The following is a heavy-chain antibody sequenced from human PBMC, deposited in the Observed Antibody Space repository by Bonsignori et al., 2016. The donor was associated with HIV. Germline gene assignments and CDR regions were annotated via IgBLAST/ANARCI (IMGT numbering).Heavy chain of an antibody. J-gene: IGHJ4*02. D-gene: IGHD6-6*01. CDR3: ARKEGYSSSSPAFDY. Sequence: WIRQPPGKGLEWIGEINHSGSTNYNPSLKSRVTISVDTSKNQFSLKLSSVTAADTAVYYCARKEGYSSSSPAFDYWGQGTLVTVSS. V-gene: IGHV4-34*01. CDR2: INHSGST.